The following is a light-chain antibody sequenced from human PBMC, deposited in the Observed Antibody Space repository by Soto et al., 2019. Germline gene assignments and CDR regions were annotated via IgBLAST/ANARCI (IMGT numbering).Light chain of an antibody. CDR2: EVT. Sequence: QSVLTQPPSASGSPGQSVTISCTGTSSDVGGYNYVSWYQQYPGRAPKLMIYEVTKRPSGFPDRFSDSKSGNTASLTVSGLQAEDEADYYCSSYAASNNFYFVFGGGTKRTVL. J-gene: IGLJ3*02. CDR1: SSDVGGYNY. CDR3: SSYAASNNFYFV. V-gene: IGLV2-8*01.